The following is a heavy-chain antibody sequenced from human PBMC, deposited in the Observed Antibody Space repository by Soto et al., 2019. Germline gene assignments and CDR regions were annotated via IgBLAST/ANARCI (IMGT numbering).Heavy chain of an antibody. V-gene: IGHV3-11*01. D-gene: IGHD6-19*01. Sequence: GGSLRLSCAASGFTFSDYYMSWIRQAPGKGLEWVSYISSSVSTIYYADSVKGRFTISRDNAKNSLYLQMNSLRAEDTAVYYCAREPESSGWISMDAFDIWGQGTMVTVSS. J-gene: IGHJ3*02. CDR3: AREPESSGWISMDAFDI. CDR2: ISSSVSTI. CDR1: GFTFSDYY.